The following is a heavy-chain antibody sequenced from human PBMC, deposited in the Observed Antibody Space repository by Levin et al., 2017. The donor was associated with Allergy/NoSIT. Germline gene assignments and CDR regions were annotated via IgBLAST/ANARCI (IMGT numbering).Heavy chain of an antibody. J-gene: IGHJ4*02. CDR2: ISYDGSNK. V-gene: IGHV3-30*18. CDR3: AKGPLTMAAKQTGYFDY. CDR1: GFTFSSYG. D-gene: IGHD3-3*01. Sequence: GGSLRLSCAASGFTFSSYGMHWVRQAPGKGLEWVAVISYDGSNKYYADSVKGRFTISRDNSKNTLYLQMNSLRAEDTAVYYCAKGPLTMAAKQTGYFDYWGQGTLVTVSS.